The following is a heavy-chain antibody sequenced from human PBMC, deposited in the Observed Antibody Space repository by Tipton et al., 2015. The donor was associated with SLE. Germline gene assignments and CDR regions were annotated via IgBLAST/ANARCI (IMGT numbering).Heavy chain of an antibody. Sequence: TLSLTCTVSGGSLSSGSFYWSWIRQPAGKGLEWIGRIYVSGSTNYNPSLKSRVTMSIDTSKTQFSLKLNSVTAADTAVYYCATSDYGDYRESTFKIWGQGTMVTVSS. V-gene: IGHV4-61*02. CDR1: GGSLSSGSFY. J-gene: IGHJ3*02. CDR2: IYVSGST. D-gene: IGHD4-17*01. CDR3: ATSDYGDYRESTFKI.